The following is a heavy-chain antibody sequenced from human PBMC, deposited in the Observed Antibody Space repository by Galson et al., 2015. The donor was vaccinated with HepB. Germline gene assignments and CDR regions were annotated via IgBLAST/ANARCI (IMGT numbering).Heavy chain of an antibody. D-gene: IGHD1-7*01. J-gene: IGHJ4*02. Sequence: SLRLSCAASGFTFSNYGMHWVRQAPGKWLEWVALVSHDGSYKSYAESVKGRFTSFRDNSKGTLYLQMNSLRPEDTAVYYCAKDPAGRFVVNYRGYYFDDWGQGTLVTVSS. CDR2: VSHDGSYK. CDR3: AKDPAGRFVVNYRGYYFDD. V-gene: IGHV3-30*18. CDR1: GFTFSNYG.